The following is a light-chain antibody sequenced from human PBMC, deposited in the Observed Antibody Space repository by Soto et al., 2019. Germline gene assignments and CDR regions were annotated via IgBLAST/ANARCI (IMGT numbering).Light chain of an antibody. J-gene: IGKJ2*01. CDR3: QQYNNWPPYT. CDR2: DVS. Sequence: EVVMTQSPGTLSVSPGERATLSCRASQSISRNLAWYQQKPGRAPRLLIYDVSTRATGVPARFSGSGSETEFTLTISSLQSEDFAVYYCQQYNNWPPYTFGQGT. CDR1: QSISRN. V-gene: IGKV3-15*01.